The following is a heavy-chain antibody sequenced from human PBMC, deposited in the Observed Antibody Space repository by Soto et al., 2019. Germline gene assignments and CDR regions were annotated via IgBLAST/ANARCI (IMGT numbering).Heavy chain of an antibody. Sequence: ASETLSLTCAVSGYSISSGYYWGWIRQPPGKGLEWIGSIYHSGSTYYNPSLKSRVTISVDTSKNQFSLKLSSVTAADTAVYYCARARGGTSRYFDYWGQGTLVTVSS. V-gene: IGHV4-38-2*01. J-gene: IGHJ4*02. D-gene: IGHD2-2*01. CDR3: ARARGGTSRYFDY. CDR2: IYHSGST. CDR1: GYSISSGYY.